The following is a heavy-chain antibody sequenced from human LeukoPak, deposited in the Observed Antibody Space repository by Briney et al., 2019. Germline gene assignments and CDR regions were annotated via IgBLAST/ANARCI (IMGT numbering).Heavy chain of an antibody. D-gene: IGHD7-27*01. V-gene: IGHV3-21*01. CDR3: AREVGIDY. CDR2: ISRGSRFI. Sequence: GGSLRLSCVASGFTFSSYSMNWVRQAPGKGLEWVSSISRGSRFIYYADSVKGRFTISRDNAKNSLYLHLNSLRAEDTAVYYCAREVGIDYWAREPWSPSPQ. CDR1: GFTFSSYS. J-gene: IGHJ4*02.